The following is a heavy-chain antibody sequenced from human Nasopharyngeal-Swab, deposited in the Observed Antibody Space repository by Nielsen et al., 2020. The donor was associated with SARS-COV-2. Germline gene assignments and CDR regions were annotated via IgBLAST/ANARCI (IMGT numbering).Heavy chain of an antibody. Sequence: WIRQPAGKGLEWLGLIYYSGSTYYNPSLKSRVTMSVDTSKNHFSLKLGFVTAADTAIYYCASRYSGNFYFDYWSQGTLVTVSS. D-gene: IGHD5-12*01. CDR2: IYYSGST. V-gene: IGHV4-39*01. CDR3: ASRYSGNFYFDY. J-gene: IGHJ4*02.